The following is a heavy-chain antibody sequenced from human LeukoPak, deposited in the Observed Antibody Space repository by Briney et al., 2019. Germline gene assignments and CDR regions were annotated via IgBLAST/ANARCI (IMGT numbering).Heavy chain of an antibody. CDR3: ARVDVRTDYYGSGSYYFDY. CDR2: IYNSGST. V-gene: IGHV4-59*08. D-gene: IGHD3-10*01. Sequence: SETLSLTCTVSGGSISSYYWSWIRQPPGKGLEWIGYIYNSGSTNYNPSLKSRVTISVDTSKNQFSLKLSSVTAADTAVYYCARVDVRTDYYGSGSYYFDYWGQGTLVTVSS. CDR1: GGSISSYY. J-gene: IGHJ4*02.